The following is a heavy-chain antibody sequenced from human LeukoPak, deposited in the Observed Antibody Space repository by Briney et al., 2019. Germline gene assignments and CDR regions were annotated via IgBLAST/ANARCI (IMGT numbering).Heavy chain of an antibody. V-gene: IGHV1-69*04. CDR2: IIPILGIA. D-gene: IGHD2-15*01. CDR3: ARDGAYCSGGSCYSASDY. J-gene: IGHJ4*02. CDR1: GGTFSIYA. Sequence: VASVKVSCTASGGTFSIYAISWVRQAPGQGLEWMGRIIPILGIANYAQKFQGRVTITADKSTSTAYMELSSLRSEDTAVYYCARDGAYCSGGSCYSASDYWGQGTLVTVSS.